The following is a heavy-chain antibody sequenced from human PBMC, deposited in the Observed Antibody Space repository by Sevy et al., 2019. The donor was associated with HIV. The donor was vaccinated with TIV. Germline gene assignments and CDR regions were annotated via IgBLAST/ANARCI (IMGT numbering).Heavy chain of an antibody. D-gene: IGHD2-15*01. CDR3: VRDGWNY. Sequence: GESLKISWAASGFTFSTSTMKWVRQAPGKGLEWVSLMTSSGSYILYADSVKGRFTISRDNAKNSVFLQMNSLRVEDTAVYYCVRDGWNYWGQGTLVTVSS. CDR1: GFTFSTST. J-gene: IGHJ4*02. V-gene: IGHV3-21*01. CDR2: MTSSGSYI.